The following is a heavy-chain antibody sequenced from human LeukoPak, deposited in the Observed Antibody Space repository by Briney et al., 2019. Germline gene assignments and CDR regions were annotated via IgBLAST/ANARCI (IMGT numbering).Heavy chain of an antibody. V-gene: IGHV4-61*08. CDR2: IYYSGST. Sequence: SQTLSLTCTVSGGSISSGGYYWSWIRQPPGKGLEWIGYIYYSGSTNYNPSLKSRVTISVDTSKNQFSLKLSSVTAADTAVYYCARSFSSGWPDYFDYWGQGTLVTVSS. J-gene: IGHJ4*02. CDR3: ARSFSSGWPDYFDY. CDR1: GGSISSGGYY. D-gene: IGHD6-19*01.